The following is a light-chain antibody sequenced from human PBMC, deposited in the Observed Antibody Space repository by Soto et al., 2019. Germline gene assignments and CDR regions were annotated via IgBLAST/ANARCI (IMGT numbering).Light chain of an antibody. CDR1: QSRGSNF. V-gene: IGKV3-20*01. J-gene: IGKJ5*01. CDR2: ASS. CDR3: QLYGISPH. Sequence: EILLTQSPGSLSLCRGERSTLSCKTSQSRGSNFLAWYQHKPGQAPRLLIYASSNRATGIPDRFSGSASGTDFTLTINRLEPEDFAVYYCQLYGISPHFGQGTRLEIK.